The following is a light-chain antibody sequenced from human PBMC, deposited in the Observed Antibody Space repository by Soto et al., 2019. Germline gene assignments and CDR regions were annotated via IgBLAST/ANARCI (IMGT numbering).Light chain of an antibody. V-gene: IGLV2-14*01. CDR1: STDVGGYNY. J-gene: IGLJ1*01. Sequence: QSVLTQPASVSGSPGQSIAISCTGTSTDVGGYNYVSWYQQHPGKAPKLIIYEVSSRPSGVSNRFSGAKSGNTASLTISGLQAEDEADYYCSSYTSSTTLVVFGAGTKVTVL. CDR2: EVS. CDR3: SSYTSSTTLVV.